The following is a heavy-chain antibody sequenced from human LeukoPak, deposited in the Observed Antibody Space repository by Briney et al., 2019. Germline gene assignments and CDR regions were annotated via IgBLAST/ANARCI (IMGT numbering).Heavy chain of an antibody. D-gene: IGHD5-24*01. V-gene: IGHV3-23*01. CDR1: GFTFSTYA. J-gene: IGHJ4*02. CDR2: IRGSDGST. Sequence: GGSLRLSCAASGFTFSTYAMSWVRQAPGKGLEWVSAIRGSDGSTYYADSVKGRFTISRDNSKNTLYLQMNSLRAEDTAVYSCAKDRDPPRDGYNLGGLDYWGQGSLVTVSS. CDR3: AKDRDPPRDGYNLGGLDY.